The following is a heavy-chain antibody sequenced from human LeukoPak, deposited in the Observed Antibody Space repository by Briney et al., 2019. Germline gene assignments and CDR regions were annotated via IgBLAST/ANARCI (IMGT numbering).Heavy chain of an antibody. Sequence: PGGSLRLSCAASGFTFSSYSMNWVRQAPGKGLEWVSSISSSSSYIYYADSVKGRFTISRDNAKNSLYLQMNSLRAEDTAVYYCARDLAENYYGSGSYLVVFDYWGQGTLVTVSS. D-gene: IGHD3-10*01. V-gene: IGHV3-21*01. CDR3: ARDLAENYYGSGSYLVVFDY. CDR2: ISSSSSYI. CDR1: GFTFSSYS. J-gene: IGHJ4*02.